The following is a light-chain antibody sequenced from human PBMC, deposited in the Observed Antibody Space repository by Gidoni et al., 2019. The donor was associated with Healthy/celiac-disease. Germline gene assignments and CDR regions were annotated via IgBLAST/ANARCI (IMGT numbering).Light chain of an antibody. J-gene: IGKJ2*01. CDR2: AAS. Sequence: DIQMTQSPSSLSASVGDRVTITCRASQSISNYLNWYQQKPGKAPKLLIYAASSLQSGVPSRFSGSGSGTDFTLTISSLQLEDFSTYYCQQSYSTPRXFXQGTQLEIK. V-gene: IGKV1-39*01. CDR3: QQSYSTPRX. CDR1: QSISNY.